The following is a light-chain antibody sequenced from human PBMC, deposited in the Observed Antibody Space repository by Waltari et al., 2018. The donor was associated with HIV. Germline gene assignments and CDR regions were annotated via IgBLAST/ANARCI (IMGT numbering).Light chain of an antibody. J-gene: IGLJ2*01. Sequence: SFELAQDPAVSVALGQTVRITCQGDNLRNSYAAWYQQKPGRAPVLVIYGNTNRATGIPDRFSASRSGNTAALTITGAQAEDEADYYCDSRDSTGNHAIFGGGTKVTVL. CDR2: GNT. CDR3: DSRDSTGNHAI. V-gene: IGLV3-19*01. CDR1: NLRNSY.